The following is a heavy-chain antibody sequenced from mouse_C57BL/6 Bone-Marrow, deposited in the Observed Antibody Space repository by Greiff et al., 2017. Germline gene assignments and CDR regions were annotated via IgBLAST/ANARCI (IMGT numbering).Heavy chain of an antibody. CDR3: AIYYSNPPFDD. Sequence: VQLVESGPGLVQPSQSLSITCTVSGFSLTSYGVHWVRQSPGKGLEWLGVIWSGGSTDYNAAFISRLSIRKDNSKSQVCLKMNDLQADDTAIYYCAIYYSNPPFDDWGQGTTLTVSS. CDR1: GFSLTSYG. CDR2: IWSGGST. J-gene: IGHJ2*01. D-gene: IGHD2-5*01. V-gene: IGHV2-2*01.